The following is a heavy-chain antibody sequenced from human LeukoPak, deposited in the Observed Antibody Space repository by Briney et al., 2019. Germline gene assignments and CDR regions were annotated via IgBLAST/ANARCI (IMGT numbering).Heavy chain of an antibody. V-gene: IGHV1-2*02. D-gene: IGHD3-9*01. Sequence: VASVKVSCTASGYTFTGYYMYWVRQAPGQGLEWMGWINPNSGGTNYAQKFQGRVTMTRDTSISTAYMELSRLRSDDTAVYYCARDEAPLVLRYFDWLLNWGQGTLVTVSS. J-gene: IGHJ4*02. CDR3: ARDEAPLVLRYFDWLLN. CDR1: GYTFTGYY. CDR2: INPNSGGT.